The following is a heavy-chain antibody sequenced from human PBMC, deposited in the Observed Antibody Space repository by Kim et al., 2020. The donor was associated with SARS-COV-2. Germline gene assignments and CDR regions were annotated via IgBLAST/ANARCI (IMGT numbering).Heavy chain of an antibody. CDR1: GFTFSSYS. D-gene: IGHD2-2*02. Sequence: GGSLRLSCAASGFTFSSYSMNWVRQAPGKGLEWVSSISSSSSYIYYADSVKGRFTISRDNAKNSLYLQMNSLRAEDTAVYYCARGAYCSSTSCYMDYYYGMDVWGQGTTVTVSS. J-gene: IGHJ6*01. V-gene: IGHV3-21*01. CDR3: ARGAYCSSTSCYMDYYYGMDV. CDR2: ISSSSSYI.